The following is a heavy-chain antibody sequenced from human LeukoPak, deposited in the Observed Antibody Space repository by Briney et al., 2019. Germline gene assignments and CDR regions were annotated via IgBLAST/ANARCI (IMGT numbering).Heavy chain of an antibody. Sequence: GGSLRLSCIASGFTFSSYWMSWVRQAPGKGLDWVANIRQDGSERYYVDSVKGRFTISRDNGKNSLYLQMNSLRAEDTAVYYSARREGSTWYGGFDYWGQGTLVTVSS. CDR2: IRQDGSER. D-gene: IGHD6-13*01. J-gene: IGHJ4*02. CDR1: GFTFSSYW. V-gene: IGHV3-7*05. CDR3: ARREGSTWYGGFDY.